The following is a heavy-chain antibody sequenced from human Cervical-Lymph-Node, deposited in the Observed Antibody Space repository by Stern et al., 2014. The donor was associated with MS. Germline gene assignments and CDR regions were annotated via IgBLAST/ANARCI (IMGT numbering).Heavy chain of an antibody. J-gene: IGHJ4*02. Sequence: QVQLVESGGGVVQPGTSLRLPWATSGLTFSRYAMHWVRQAPGKGLQWLAVISYDEKNENYADSVRGRFTISRDSSKKMLYLQMDSLTIDDTAVYYCVPGSGAFDYWGQGTLVIVSS. CDR3: VPGSGAFDY. CDR2: ISYDEKNE. V-gene: IGHV3-30*03. CDR1: GLTFSRYA. D-gene: IGHD3-10*01.